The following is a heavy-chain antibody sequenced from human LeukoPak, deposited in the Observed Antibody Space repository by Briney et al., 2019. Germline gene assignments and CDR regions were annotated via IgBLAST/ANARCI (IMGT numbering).Heavy chain of an antibody. CDR2: ISSDGSDK. V-gene: IGHV3-30*04. Sequence: GKSLRLSCVASGFTFSNYVMHWVRQAPGKGLEWVAIISSDGSDKFYADSVKGRFTISRDNAKNTLFLQMNSLRAEDTAIYYCDKDRDSSGRWAYFDYWGQGTLVTVSS. CDR1: GFTFSNYV. CDR3: DKDRDSSGRWAYFDY. D-gene: IGHD6-19*01. J-gene: IGHJ4*02.